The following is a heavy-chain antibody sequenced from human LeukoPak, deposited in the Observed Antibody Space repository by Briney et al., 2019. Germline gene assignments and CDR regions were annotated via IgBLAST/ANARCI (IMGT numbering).Heavy chain of an antibody. CDR2: ISAYNGNT. D-gene: IGHD5-18*01. CDR1: GYTFTSYG. Sequence: ASVKVSCKASGYTFTSYGISWVRQAPGQGLEWMGWISAYNGNTNYAQKLQGRVTISRDTSASTAYMELSSLRSEDTAVYYCARGTTVMVTYWGQGTLVTVSS. J-gene: IGHJ4*02. V-gene: IGHV1-18*01. CDR3: ARGTTVMVTY.